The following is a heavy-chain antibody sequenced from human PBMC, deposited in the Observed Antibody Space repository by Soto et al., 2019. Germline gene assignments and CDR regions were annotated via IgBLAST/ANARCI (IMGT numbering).Heavy chain of an antibody. Sequence: PGGSLRLSCAASGFTFSSYAMSWVRQAPGKGLEWVSAISGSGGSTYYADSVKGRFTISRDNSKNTLYLQMNSLRAEDTAVYYCGGSAAAGPGYYYYYGMDVWGQGTKVTAP. J-gene: IGHJ6*02. CDR3: GGSAAAGPGYYYYYGMDV. CDR1: GFTFSSYA. V-gene: IGHV3-23*01. CDR2: ISGSGGST. D-gene: IGHD6-13*01.